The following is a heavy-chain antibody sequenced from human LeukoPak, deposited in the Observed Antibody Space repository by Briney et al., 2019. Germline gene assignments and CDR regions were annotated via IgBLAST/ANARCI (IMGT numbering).Heavy chain of an antibody. CDR1: GGSFGNYY. CDR3: ARDPYYYGSGSYFGQYYFDY. D-gene: IGHD3-10*01. CDR2: IYYSGTT. J-gene: IGHJ4*02. Sequence: SETLSLTCTVSGGSFGNYYWSWIRQPPGKGLEWIGYIYYSGTTNYNPSLKSRVTISVDTSKNQFSLKLSSVTAADTAVYYCARDPYYYGSGSYFGQYYFDYWGQGTLVTVSS. V-gene: IGHV4-59*12.